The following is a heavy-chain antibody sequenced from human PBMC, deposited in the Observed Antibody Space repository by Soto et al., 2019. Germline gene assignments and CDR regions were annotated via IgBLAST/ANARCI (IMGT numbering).Heavy chain of an antibody. CDR1: GGTFSRHA. V-gene: IGHV1-69*01. CDR2: IIPIFGTA. CDR3: ARHDYVGSGFGY. D-gene: IGHD3-10*01. Sequence: QVQLVQSGAEVRKPGSSVKVSCKASGGTFSRHAISWVRQAPGQGLEWMGGIIPIFGTANHAQKFQGRVTITADESTSTAYMELSSLRSEDTAVYYCARHDYVGSGFGYWGQGTLVTVSS. J-gene: IGHJ4*02.